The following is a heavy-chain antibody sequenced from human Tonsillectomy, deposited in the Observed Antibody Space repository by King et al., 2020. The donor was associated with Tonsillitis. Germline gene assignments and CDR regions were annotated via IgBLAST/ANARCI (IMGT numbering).Heavy chain of an antibody. CDR2: IYWDDDK. V-gene: IGHV2-5*02. D-gene: IGHD1-1*01. J-gene: IGHJ4*02. CDR3: AHRPLDGCLFDY. Sequence: TLKESGPTLVKPTQTLTLTCSLSGFSVSTSGVGVGWIRQPPGKALEWLALIYWDDDKRYSPSLKSRLTITKDTSRNQVVLTMTNMDPVDTGTYYCAHRPLDGCLFDYWGQGALVTVSS. CDR1: GFSVSTSGVG.